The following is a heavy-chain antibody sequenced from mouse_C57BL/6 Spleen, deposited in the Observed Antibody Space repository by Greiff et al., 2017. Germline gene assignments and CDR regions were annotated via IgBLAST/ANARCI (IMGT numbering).Heavy chain of an antibody. CDR2: ISNGGGST. V-gene: IGHV5-12*01. CDR1: GFTFSDYY. J-gene: IGHJ3*01. CDR3: ASSAY. Sequence: DVKLVESGGGLVQPGGSLKLSCAASGFTFSDYYMYWVRQTPEKRLEWVAYISNGGGSTYYPDTVKGRFTISRDNAKNTLYLQMSRLKSEDTAMYYCASSAYWGQGTLVTVSA.